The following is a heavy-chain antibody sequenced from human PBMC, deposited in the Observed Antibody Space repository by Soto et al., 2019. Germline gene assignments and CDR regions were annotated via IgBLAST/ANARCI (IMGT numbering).Heavy chain of an antibody. J-gene: IGHJ3*02. CDR3: ARRAVAGTGDAFDI. CDR2: INPNSGGT. Sequence: ASVKVSCKASGYTFTGYYMHWVRQAPGQGLEWMGWINPNSGGTNYAQKFQGWVTMTRDTSISTAYMELSRLRSDDTAVYYCARRAVAGTGDAFDIWGQGTMVTVSS. V-gene: IGHV1-2*04. D-gene: IGHD6-19*01. CDR1: GYTFTGYY.